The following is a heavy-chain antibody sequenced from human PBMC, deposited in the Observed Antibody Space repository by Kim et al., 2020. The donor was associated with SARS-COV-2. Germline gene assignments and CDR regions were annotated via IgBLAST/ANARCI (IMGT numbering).Heavy chain of an antibody. CDR1: GFTFTNNG. Sequence: GGSLRLSCAASGFTFTNNGMHWVRQAPGKGLEWVATISYEGSINNYADSVKGRFTISRDHSKNTLYLQMNSLRSEDTAVYYCAKDRGTFMITFGGVTGIDYWGQGTLVTVSS. CDR3: AKDRGTFMITFGGVTGIDY. V-gene: IGHV3-30*18. CDR2: ISYEGSIN. D-gene: IGHD3-16*01. J-gene: IGHJ4*02.